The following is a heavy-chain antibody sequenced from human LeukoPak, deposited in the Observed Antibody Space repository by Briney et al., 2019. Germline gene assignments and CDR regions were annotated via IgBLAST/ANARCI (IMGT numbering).Heavy chain of an antibody. CDR1: DFGSHH. D-gene: IGHD6-19*01. V-gene: IGHV3-74*01. CDR2: VSTDGIGT. Sequence: GGSLRLSCVASDFGSHHMHWVRQAPGKGLVWVLRVSTDGIGTAYADSVKGRFTISRDNAKNTVYLQMNSLRAEDTAVYYCARGGYSSGLDYWGQGTLVTVSS. CDR3: ARGGYSSGLDY. J-gene: IGHJ4*02.